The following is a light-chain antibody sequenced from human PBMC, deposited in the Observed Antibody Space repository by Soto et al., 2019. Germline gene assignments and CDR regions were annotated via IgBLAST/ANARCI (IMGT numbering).Light chain of an antibody. CDR1: QSVNRY. J-gene: IGKJ4*01. CDR3: QQYGSSPLT. V-gene: IGKV3-20*01. Sequence: EVVMTQSPATLSLSPGDRATLSCRASQSVNRYLAWYQQKPGQAPRLLIYGASSRATGIPDRFSGSGSGTDFTLTISRLEPEDFAVYYCQQYGSSPLTFGGGTKV. CDR2: GAS.